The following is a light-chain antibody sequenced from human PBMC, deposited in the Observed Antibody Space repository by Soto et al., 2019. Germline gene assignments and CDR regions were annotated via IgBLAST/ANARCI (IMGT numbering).Light chain of an antibody. CDR3: QKYDTAPLT. V-gene: IGKV1-27*01. Sequence: DIQMTQSPSTLSASVVDRVTITCRASQGFSNALAWFQQKPGKVPKLLIYAASTLQSGVPSRFSGSGSGTDFTLTISSLQPEDVATYYCQKYDTAPLTFGGGTKVDIK. J-gene: IGKJ4*01. CDR1: QGFSNA. CDR2: AAS.